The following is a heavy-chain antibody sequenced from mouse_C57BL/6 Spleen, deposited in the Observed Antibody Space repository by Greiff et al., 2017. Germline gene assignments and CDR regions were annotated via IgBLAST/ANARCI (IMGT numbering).Heavy chain of an antibody. D-gene: IGHD1-1*01. V-gene: IGHV1-64*01. CDR1: GYTFTSYW. CDR2: IDPNSGST. Sequence: QVQLQQPGAELVKPGASVKLSCKASGYTFTSYWMHWVKQRPGQGLEWIGMIDPNSGSTNYNEKFKSKATLTVDTSSSTAYMQLSSLTSEDSAIYYCAESHYYDSSYNEFYYYAMDYWGQGTSVTVSS. CDR3: AESHYYDSSYNEFYYYAMDY. J-gene: IGHJ4*01.